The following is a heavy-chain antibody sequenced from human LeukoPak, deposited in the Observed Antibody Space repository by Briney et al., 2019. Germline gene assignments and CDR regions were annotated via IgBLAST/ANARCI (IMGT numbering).Heavy chain of an antibody. D-gene: IGHD2-21*02. CDR3: ARGKTMVYCGGDCYRFDN. CDR1: GYTFNNYD. CDR2: MNPNSGNT. Sequence: GASVKVSCKTSGYTFNNYDINWVRQASGQGLEWMGWMNPNSGNTGYAQKFQGRVTMTEDTSTDTAYMELSSLRSEDTAVYYCARGKTMVYCGGDCYRFDNWGQGTLVTVSS. J-gene: IGHJ4*02. V-gene: IGHV1-8*01.